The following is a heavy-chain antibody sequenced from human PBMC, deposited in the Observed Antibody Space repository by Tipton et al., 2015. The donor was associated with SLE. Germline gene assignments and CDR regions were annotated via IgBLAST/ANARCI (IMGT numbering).Heavy chain of an antibody. Sequence: SLRLSCAASGFTFSNYGMHWVRQAPGKGLEWVAVIYYDGSNKYYVDSVKGRFTVSRDTSKNTLYLQMNSLRVEDTAVYYCARDALRNNYVPKWIGPWGQGIMVTVSS. CDR3: ARDALRNNYVPKWIGP. D-gene: IGHD3-10*02. CDR2: IYYDGSNK. V-gene: IGHV3-33*01. J-gene: IGHJ5*02. CDR1: GFTFSNYG.